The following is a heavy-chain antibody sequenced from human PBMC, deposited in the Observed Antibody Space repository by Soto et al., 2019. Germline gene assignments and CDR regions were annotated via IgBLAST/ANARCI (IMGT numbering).Heavy chain of an antibody. CDR3: ARTSRFEY. Sequence: QVLLQQWGAGLLKPSETLSLTCAVYGGSFSGYYWSWIRQPPGKGLEWIGEINHSGNTNYNPSLKSRVTMSVDTSKNQFSLKLSSVTAADTAMYYCARTSRFEYWGQGTLVTVSS. J-gene: IGHJ4*02. CDR1: GGSFSGYY. V-gene: IGHV4-34*01. D-gene: IGHD6-6*01. CDR2: INHSGNT.